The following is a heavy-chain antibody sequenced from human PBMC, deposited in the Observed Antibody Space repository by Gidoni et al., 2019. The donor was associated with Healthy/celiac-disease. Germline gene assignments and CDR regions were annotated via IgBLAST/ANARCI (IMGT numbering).Heavy chain of an antibody. J-gene: IGHJ4*02. V-gene: IGHV3-30*16. Sequence: QVQLVESGGGVVQPGMSLSLSCAASGSPFSSYAMHWVRQAPGKGLEWVAVISYDGSNKYYADSVKGRFTISRDNSKNTLYLQMNSLRAEDTAVYYCARDADVDTADAPLDYWGQGTLVTVSS. CDR1: GSPFSSYA. D-gene: IGHD5-18*01. CDR3: ARDADVDTADAPLDY. CDR2: ISYDGSNK.